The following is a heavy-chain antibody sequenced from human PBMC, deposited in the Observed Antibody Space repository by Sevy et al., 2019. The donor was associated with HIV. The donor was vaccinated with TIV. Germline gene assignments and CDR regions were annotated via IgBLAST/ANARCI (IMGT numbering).Heavy chain of an antibody. D-gene: IGHD3-9*01. CDR1: GGSVSSGSYY. CDR2: IYYSGST. V-gene: IGHV4-61*01. J-gene: IGHJ4*02. CDR3: ARGGYYDILTGYYFGY. Sequence: SETLSLTCTVSGGSVSSGSYYWSWIRQPPGKGLEWIGYIYYSGSTNYNPSLKSRVTISVDTSKNQFSLKLSSVTAADTAVYYCARGGYYDILTGYYFGYWGQGTLVTVSS.